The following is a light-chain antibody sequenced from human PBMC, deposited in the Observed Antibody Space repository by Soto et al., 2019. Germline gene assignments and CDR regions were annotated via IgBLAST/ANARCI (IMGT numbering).Light chain of an antibody. CDR1: QSVSSN. J-gene: IGKJ1*01. Sequence: EIVMTQSPATLSVSPGERATLSCRASQSVSSNLAWYQQKPGQAPRLLISGASTRAPGTPARFSGSGSGTEFTLTISSLQSEDFAVYYCQQYNNWWTLGQGAKVEIK. CDR2: GAS. CDR3: QQYNNWWT. V-gene: IGKV3-15*01.